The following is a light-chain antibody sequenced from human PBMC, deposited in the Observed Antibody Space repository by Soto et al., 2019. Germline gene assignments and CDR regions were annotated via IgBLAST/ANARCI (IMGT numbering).Light chain of an antibody. CDR1: SSDVGGYNY. Sequence: QSVLTQPRSVSGSPGQSVTISCTGTSSDVGGYNYVSWYQQHPGKAPKVMIYDVSERPSGVPDRFSGSKSGNTASLTISVLQDEDEADYYCCSYAGSPRYVLGTGTKVTVL. CDR2: DVS. CDR3: CSYAGSPRYV. V-gene: IGLV2-11*01. J-gene: IGLJ1*01.